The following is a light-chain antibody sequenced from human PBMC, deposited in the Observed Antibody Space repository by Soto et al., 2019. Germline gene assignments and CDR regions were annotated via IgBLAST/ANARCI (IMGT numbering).Light chain of an antibody. J-gene: IGLJ1*01. V-gene: IGLV2-14*01. Sequence: QSVLPQPASVSGSPGQSITISCTGTSPDIGSYNRVSWYQQHPGKAPKLIIYEVTDRPSGVSNRFSGSKSGNTVSLNISGLQAEDEAEYYRSSYTNINTRACVFGTGTKVTVL. CDR3: SSYTNINTRACV. CDR2: EVT. CDR1: SPDIGSYNR.